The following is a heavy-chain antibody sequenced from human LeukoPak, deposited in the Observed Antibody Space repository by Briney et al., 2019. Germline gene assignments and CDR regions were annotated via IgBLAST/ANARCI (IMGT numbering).Heavy chain of an antibody. CDR2: VYKSDST. J-gene: IGHJ4*02. CDR1: GGSVSNYY. CDR3: AGESYYGSGSYGFVV. D-gene: IGHD3-10*01. Sequence: SETLSLTCTVSGGSVSNYYWSWIRQPPGKGLEWIGCVYKSDSTTYNPSLKSRVTISVDTSKNQFSLRLSSVTAADTAVYYCAGESYYGSGSYGFVVWGQGTLVTVSS. V-gene: IGHV4-59*02.